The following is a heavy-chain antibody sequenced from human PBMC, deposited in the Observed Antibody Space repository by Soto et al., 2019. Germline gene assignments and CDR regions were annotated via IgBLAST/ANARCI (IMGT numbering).Heavy chain of an antibody. Sequence: SVKVSCKASVGTFSSYAISWVRQAPGQGLEWMGGIIPIFGTANYAQKFKGRVTITADESTSTAYMELSILRSEDTALYYCALSQYYYDSSGFDAFDIWGQGTMVTVSS. J-gene: IGHJ3*02. D-gene: IGHD3-22*01. CDR3: ALSQYYYDSSGFDAFDI. CDR1: VGTFSSYA. CDR2: IIPIFGTA. V-gene: IGHV1-69*13.